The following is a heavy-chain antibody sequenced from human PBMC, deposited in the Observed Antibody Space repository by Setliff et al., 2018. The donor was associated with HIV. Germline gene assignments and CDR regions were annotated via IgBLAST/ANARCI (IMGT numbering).Heavy chain of an antibody. D-gene: IGHD1-26*01. CDR3: ARDLKRELVQGGDAFDI. CDR1: GGSIWSGSYY. V-gene: IGHV4-61*09. CDR2: ITASGGA. Sequence: PSETLSLTCTVSGGSIWSGSYYWTWIRQPAGKGLEWIGHITASGGATYNPSVKSRVSISLGSPSSEFSLKLSSVSAADTAVYYCARDLKRELVQGGDAFDIWGQGTMVTVSS. J-gene: IGHJ3*02.